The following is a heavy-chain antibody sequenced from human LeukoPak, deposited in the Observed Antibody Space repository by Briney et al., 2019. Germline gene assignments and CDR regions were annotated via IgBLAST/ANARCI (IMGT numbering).Heavy chain of an antibody. D-gene: IGHD2-2*01. CDR3: ARDSALYCSSTSCLQDFQH. CDR1: GYTFTSYY. V-gene: IGHV1-46*01. CDR2: INPSGGST. Sequence: GASVKVSCKASGYTFTSYYMHWVRQAPGQGLEWMGIINPSGGSTSYAQKFQGRVTITADESTSTAYMELSSLRSEDTAVYYCARDSALYCSSTSCLQDFQHWGQGTLVTVSS. J-gene: IGHJ1*01.